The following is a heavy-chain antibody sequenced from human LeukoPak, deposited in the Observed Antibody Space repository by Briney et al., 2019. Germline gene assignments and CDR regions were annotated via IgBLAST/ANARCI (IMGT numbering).Heavy chain of an antibody. CDR1: GHTFTGYY. V-gene: IGHV1-2*02. CDR2: INPNSGGT. Sequence: ASVKVSCKASGHTFTGYYIHWVRQAPGQGLEWMGWINPNSGGTNYAQKFQGRVTMTRDTSITTAYMELSRLRSDDTAVYYCATVSLGNCSGGPCSFDYWGQGSLVTVSS. J-gene: IGHJ4*02. D-gene: IGHD2-15*01. CDR3: ATVSLGNCSGGPCSFDY.